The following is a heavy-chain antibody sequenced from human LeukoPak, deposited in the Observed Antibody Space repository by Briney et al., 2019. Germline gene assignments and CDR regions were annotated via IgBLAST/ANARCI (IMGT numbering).Heavy chain of an antibody. CDR2: INHSGST. J-gene: IGHJ3*02. Sequence: SETLSLTCTVSSGSISTSNYYWGWIRQPPGKGLEWIGEINHSGSTNYNPSLKSRVTISVDTSKNQFSLKLSSVTAADTAVYYCARRITMIVVVRDAFDIWGQGTMVTVSS. V-gene: IGHV4-39*07. CDR3: ARRITMIVVVRDAFDI. D-gene: IGHD3-22*01. CDR1: SGSISTSNYY.